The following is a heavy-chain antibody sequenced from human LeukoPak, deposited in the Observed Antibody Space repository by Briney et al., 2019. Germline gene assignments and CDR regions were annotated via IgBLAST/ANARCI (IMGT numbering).Heavy chain of an antibody. Sequence: PGGSLRLSCAASGFTFSSYAMSWVRQAPGKGLEWVSAISGSGGSTYYADSVKGRFTISRDNSKNTLYLQMNSLRAEDTAVYYCAFGNYYDSSGYYYYFDYWGQGTLVTVSS. V-gene: IGHV3-23*01. CDR2: ISGSGGST. CDR3: AFGNYYDSSGYYYYFDY. J-gene: IGHJ4*02. CDR1: GFTFSSYA. D-gene: IGHD3-22*01.